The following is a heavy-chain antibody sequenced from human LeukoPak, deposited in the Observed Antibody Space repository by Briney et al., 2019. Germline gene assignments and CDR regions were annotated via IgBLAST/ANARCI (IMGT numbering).Heavy chain of an antibody. CDR3: ARVSVAARPIDY. D-gene: IGHD6-6*01. CDR1: GGSISSGDYY. J-gene: IGHJ4*02. Sequence: SETLSLTCTVSGGSISSGDYYWRWIRQPPGKGLEWIGYIYYSGSTYYNPSLKSRVTISVDTSKNQFSLKLSSVTAADTAVYYCARVSVAARPIDYWGQGTLVTVSS. CDR2: IYYSGST. V-gene: IGHV4-30-4*01.